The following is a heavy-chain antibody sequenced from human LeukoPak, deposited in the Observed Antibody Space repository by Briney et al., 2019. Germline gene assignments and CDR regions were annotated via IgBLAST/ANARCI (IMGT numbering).Heavy chain of an antibody. D-gene: IGHD3-22*01. CDR2: ISGSGGST. CDR1: GFTFSSYA. V-gene: IGHV3-23*01. Sequence: GGSLRLSCAASGFTFSSYAMSWVRQAPGKGLEWVSAISGSGGSTYYADSVKGRFTISRDNSKNTLYLQMNSLRAEDTAVYYCAKAYYYDSSGYRIYYFDYWGQGTLVTVSS. CDR3: AKAYYYDSSGYRIYYFDY. J-gene: IGHJ4*02.